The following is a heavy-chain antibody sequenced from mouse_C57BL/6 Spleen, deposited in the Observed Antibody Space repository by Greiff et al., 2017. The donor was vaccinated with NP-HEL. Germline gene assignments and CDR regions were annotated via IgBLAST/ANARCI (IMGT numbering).Heavy chain of an antibody. V-gene: IGHV1-69*01. CDR1: GYTFTSYW. CDR3: ARGGWSYAMEY. CDR2: IDPSDSYT. D-gene: IGHD2-3*01. J-gene: IGHJ4*01. Sequence: QVQLQQPGAELVMPGASVKLSCKASGYTFTSYWMHWVKQRPGQGLEWIGEIDPSDSYTNYNQKFKGKSTLTVDKSSSTDYMQVSGLTSEDSAVYYCARGGWSYAMEYWGQGTSVTVSS.